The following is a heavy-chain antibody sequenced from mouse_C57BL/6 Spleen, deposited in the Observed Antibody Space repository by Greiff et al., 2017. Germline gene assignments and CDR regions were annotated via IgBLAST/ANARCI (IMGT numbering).Heavy chain of an antibody. V-gene: IGHV1-69*01. CDR1: GYTFTSYW. CDR2: IDPSDSYT. D-gene: IGHD2-3*01. Sequence: QVHVKQPGAELVMPGASVKLSCKASGYTFTSYWMHWVKQRPGQGLEWIGEIDPSDSYTNYNQKFKGKSTLTVDKSSSTAYMQLSSLTSVDSAVYYSARGLLRYFGVWGTGTAVTVSS. CDR3: ARGLLRYFGV. J-gene: IGHJ1*03.